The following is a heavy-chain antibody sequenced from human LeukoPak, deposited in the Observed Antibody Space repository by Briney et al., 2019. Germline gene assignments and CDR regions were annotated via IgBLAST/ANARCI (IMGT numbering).Heavy chain of an antibody. V-gene: IGHV4-59*10. CDR3: ARQYDSYFYYYLDL. CDR2: IYTSGST. CDR1: GGSFSGYY. Sequence: SETLSLTCAVYGGSFSGYYWSWIRQPAGKGLEWIGRIYTSGSTNYNPSLKSRVTISVDTSKNQFSLKLSSVTAADTAVYYCARQYDSYFYYYLDLWGTGTTVTVSS. D-gene: IGHD2-2*01. J-gene: IGHJ6*03.